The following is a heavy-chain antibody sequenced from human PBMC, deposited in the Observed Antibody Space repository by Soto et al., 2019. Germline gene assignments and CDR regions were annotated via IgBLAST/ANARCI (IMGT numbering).Heavy chain of an antibody. Sequence: SETLSLTCTVSGGSISSGGYYWSWIRQHPGKGLEWIGYIYYSGSTYYNPSLKSRVTISVDTSKNQFSLKLSSVTAADTAVYYCARRRGDSYGLYYYYYYGMDVWGQGTTVTVSS. CDR2: IYYSGST. CDR1: GGSISSGGYY. J-gene: IGHJ6*02. V-gene: IGHV4-31*03. D-gene: IGHD5-18*01. CDR3: ARRRGDSYGLYYYYYYGMDV.